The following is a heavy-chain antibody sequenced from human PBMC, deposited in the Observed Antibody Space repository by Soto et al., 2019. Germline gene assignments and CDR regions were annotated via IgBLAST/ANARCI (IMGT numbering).Heavy chain of an antibody. CDR2: IMPVFPTP. J-gene: IGHJ6*02. D-gene: IGHD1-1*01. CDR1: GGTFSTSA. V-gene: IGHV1-69*12. Sequence: QVQLVQSGAEVKKPGSSVKVSCKASGGTFSTSAISWVRQAPGQGLEWVGCIMPVFPTPDYAQKFQGRVTMTADEATTTAYLELTSLRTDDTAVYYCARDKDRLQLGGNYYYILDVWGQGTAITVSS. CDR3: ARDKDRLQLGGNYYYILDV.